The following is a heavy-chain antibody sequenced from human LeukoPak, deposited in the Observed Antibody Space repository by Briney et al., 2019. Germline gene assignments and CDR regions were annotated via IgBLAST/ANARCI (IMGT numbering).Heavy chain of an antibody. CDR1: GGSFSGYY. Sequence: SETLSLTCAVYGGSFSGYYWSWIRQPPGKGLEWIGEINHSGSTNYNPSLKSRATISVDTSKNQFSLKLGSVTAADTAVYYCARGYYYYYMDVWGKGTTVTVSS. J-gene: IGHJ6*03. CDR3: ARGYYYYYMDV. CDR2: INHSGST. V-gene: IGHV4-34*01.